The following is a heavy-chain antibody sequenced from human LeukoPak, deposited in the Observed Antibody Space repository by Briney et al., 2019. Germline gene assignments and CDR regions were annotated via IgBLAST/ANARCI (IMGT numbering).Heavy chain of an antibody. V-gene: IGHV3-33*03. CDR2: IWYDGSDK. D-gene: IGHD5-12*01. CDR1: GFTFSSYG. CDR3: ARGYSGYFYY. Sequence: PGGSLRLSCAASGFTFSSYGMHWVRQAPGKGLEWVAVIWYDGSDKYCADSVKGRFTISRDNAKNTLYLQMNSLRAEDTAVYYCARGYSGYFYYWGQGTLVTVSS. J-gene: IGHJ4*02.